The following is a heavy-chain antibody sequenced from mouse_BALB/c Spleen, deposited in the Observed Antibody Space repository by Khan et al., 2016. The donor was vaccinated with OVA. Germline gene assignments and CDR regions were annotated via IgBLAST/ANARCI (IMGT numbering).Heavy chain of an antibody. D-gene: IGHD2-14*01. CDR2: INPGSRKI. CDR1: GFDFSRNW. J-gene: IGHJ3*01. Sequence: EVELVESGGGLVQPGGSLILSCAASGFDFSRNWMSWARQAPGKGQEWIGEINPGSRKINYTPSLKEKFIISRDNAKNTLYLQMRKVRAEDTALYYCARLERYGQLANWGQGTLVTVSP. CDR3: ARLERYGQLAN. V-gene: IGHV4-2*02.